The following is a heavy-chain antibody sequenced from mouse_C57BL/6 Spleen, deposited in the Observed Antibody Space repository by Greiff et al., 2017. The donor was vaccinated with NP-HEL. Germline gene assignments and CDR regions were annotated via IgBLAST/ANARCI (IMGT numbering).Heavy chain of an antibody. J-gene: IGHJ2*01. Sequence: EVKLMESEGGLVQPGSSMKLSCTASGFTFSDYYMAWVRQVPEKGLEWVANINYDGSSTYYLDSLKSRFIISRDNAKNILYLQMSSLKSEDTATYYCAREGFYCYGSSYYFDYWGQGTTLTVSS. V-gene: IGHV5-16*01. CDR2: INYDGSST. CDR1: GFTFSDYY. CDR3: AREGFYCYGSSYYFDY. D-gene: IGHD1-1*01.